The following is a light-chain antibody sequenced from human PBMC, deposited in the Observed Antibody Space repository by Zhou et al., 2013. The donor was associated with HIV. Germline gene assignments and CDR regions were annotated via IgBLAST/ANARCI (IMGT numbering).Light chain of an antibody. CDR3: QQYAKSPWT. Sequence: EIVLTQSPGTLSLSPGERATLSCRASQNVATKLAWYQQKPGQAPRLLVYGASSRATGIPDRFRGSGSGTDFTLTISRLEPEDFAVYFCQQYAKSPWTFGQGTKVTIK. CDR1: QNVATK. J-gene: IGKJ1*01. CDR2: GAS. V-gene: IGKV3-20*01.